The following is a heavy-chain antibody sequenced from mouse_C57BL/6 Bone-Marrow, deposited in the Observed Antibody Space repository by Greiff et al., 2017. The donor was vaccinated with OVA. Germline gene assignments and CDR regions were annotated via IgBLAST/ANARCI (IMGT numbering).Heavy chain of an antibody. V-gene: IGHV1-18*01. CDR2: INPNNGGT. J-gene: IGHJ4*01. D-gene: IGHD2-1*01. Sequence: VQLQQSGPELVKPGASVKIPCKASGYTFTDYNMDWVKQSHGKSLEWIGDINPNNGGTIYNQKFKGKATLTVDKSSSTAYMQLSSLTSEDSAVYYCAKEGYYGNFGAMDYWGQGTSVTVSS. CDR3: AKEGYYGNFGAMDY. CDR1: GYTFTDYN.